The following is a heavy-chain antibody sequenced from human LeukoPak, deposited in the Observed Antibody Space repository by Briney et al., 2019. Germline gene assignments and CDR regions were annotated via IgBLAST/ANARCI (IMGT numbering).Heavy chain of an antibody. CDR1: GGTFSSYA. V-gene: IGHV1-69*13. J-gene: IGHJ6*02. CDR3: ARQRVVVVVAAHIPAQGYYYGMDV. D-gene: IGHD2-15*01. Sequence: ASVKVSCKASGGTFSSYAISWVRQAPGQGLEWMGGIIPIFGTANYAQKFQGRVTITADESTSTAYMELSSLRSEDTAVYYCARQRVVVVVAAHIPAQGYYYGMDVWGQGTTVTVYS. CDR2: IIPIFGTA.